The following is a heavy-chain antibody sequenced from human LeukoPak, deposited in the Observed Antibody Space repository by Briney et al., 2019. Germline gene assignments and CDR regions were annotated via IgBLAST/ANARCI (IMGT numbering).Heavy chain of an antibody. V-gene: IGHV1-18*01. J-gene: IGHJ5*02. Sequence: ASVKVSCKASGYTFTSYGISWVRQAPGQGLEWMGWISAYNGNTNYAQKLQGRVTMTTDTSTSTAYMELRSLRSDDTAVYYCARDGGGYCSSTSCYLRWFDPWGQGTLVTVSS. CDR2: ISAYNGNT. CDR1: GYTFTSYG. CDR3: ARDGGGYCSSTSCYLRWFDP. D-gene: IGHD2-2*01.